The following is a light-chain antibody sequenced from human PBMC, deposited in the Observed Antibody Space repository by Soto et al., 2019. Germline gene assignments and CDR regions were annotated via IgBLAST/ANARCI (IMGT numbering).Light chain of an antibody. V-gene: IGKV3-20*01. CDR2: GVS. CDR1: QTGSNSY. CDR3: QHYGYPQWT. J-gene: IGKJ1*01. Sequence: IVLTQPPGTLSLYPGERATLSCRASQTGSNSYLAWYQQKSGQAPRLLIYGVSTRATGIPDRFSGSGSGTEFALTISRLEPEDFAVYICQHYGYPQWTFGPGTKVEIK.